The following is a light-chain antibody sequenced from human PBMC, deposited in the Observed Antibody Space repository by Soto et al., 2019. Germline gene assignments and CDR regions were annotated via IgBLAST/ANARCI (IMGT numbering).Light chain of an antibody. CDR2: DDT. V-gene: IGLV3-21*02. Sequence: SYELTQPPSVSVAPGQTAKITCGGEKIGSKIVHWYKQRPGQAPVAVVFDDTDRPSGIPDRISASRSEDTATLTISRVDAGDEADYYCQVWSSTAEFFVFGSGTKVTVL. CDR1: KIGSKI. J-gene: IGLJ1*01. CDR3: QVWSSTAEFFV.